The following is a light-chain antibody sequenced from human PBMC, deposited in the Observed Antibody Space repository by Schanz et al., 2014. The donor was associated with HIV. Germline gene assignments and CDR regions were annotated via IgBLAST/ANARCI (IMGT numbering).Light chain of an antibody. V-gene: IGLV2-8*01. CDR1: SSDIGV. CDR2: AVN. J-gene: IGLJ1*01. Sequence: QSALTQPPSASGSPGQSVAISCTGASSDIGVSWYQQYPGNAPKLMIFAVNRRTSGVPDRFSGSKSGNTASLIVSGLQAEDEADYYCLSYDSSLNGYVFGTGTKLTVL. CDR3: LSYDSSLNGYV.